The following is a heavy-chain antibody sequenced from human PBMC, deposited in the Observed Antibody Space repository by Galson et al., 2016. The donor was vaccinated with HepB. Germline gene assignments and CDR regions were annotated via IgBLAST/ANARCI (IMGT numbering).Heavy chain of an antibody. CDR1: GYSFSSSV. J-gene: IGHJ6*02. Sequence: SVKVSCKASGYSFSSSVMHWVRQAPGQRLEWMGWINAAYGDTKYSQRFQGRVTITRDTSASTAYMEVTGLTSEDSAVYYRARGSQRGYHYGMDVWGQGTKVTLSS. V-gene: IGHV1-3*01. D-gene: IGHD3-10*01. CDR2: INAAYGDT. CDR3: ARGSQRGYHYGMDV.